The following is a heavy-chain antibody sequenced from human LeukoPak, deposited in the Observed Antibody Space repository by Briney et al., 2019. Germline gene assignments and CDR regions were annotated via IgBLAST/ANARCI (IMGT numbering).Heavy chain of an antibody. J-gene: IGHJ4*02. Sequence: GRSLRLSCAASVCILRSNGMHGVRQAPGKGLEWLAVIWHDGSNQYYADSVKGRFTISRDNSKNTLYLHMNSLRAEDTAVYYCAKDTNWNPYYWGQGTLVTVSS. CDR3: AKDTNWNPYY. V-gene: IGHV3-33*06. CDR1: VCILRSNG. D-gene: IGHD1-20*01. CDR2: IWHDGSNQ.